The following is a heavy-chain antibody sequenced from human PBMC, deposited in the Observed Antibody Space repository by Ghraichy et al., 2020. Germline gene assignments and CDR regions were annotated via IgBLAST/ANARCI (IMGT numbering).Heavy chain of an antibody. CDR1: GGSISSSNW. Sequence: TLSLTCAVSGGSISSSNWWSWVRQPPGKGLEWIGEIYHSGSTNYNPSLKSRVTISVDKSKNQFSLKLSSVTAADTAVYYCARPNSSSWYFVSAGTSYGMDVWGQGTTVTVSS. CDR2: IYHSGST. J-gene: IGHJ6*02. D-gene: IGHD6-13*01. CDR3: ARPNSSSWYFVSAGTSYGMDV. V-gene: IGHV4-4*02.